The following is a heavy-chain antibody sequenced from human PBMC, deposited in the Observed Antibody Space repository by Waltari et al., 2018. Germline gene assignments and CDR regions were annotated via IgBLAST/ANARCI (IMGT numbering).Heavy chain of an antibody. Sequence: QVQLQESGPGLVKPSETLSLICTVSGGSISNYYWSWVRQPPGKGLEWIGYVYNTGSTNYNPSLKSRVTISLDTSKNQLSLKLTSVTAADTAVYYCARDPNYDSSAYLRYFDYWGQGSLVTVSS. CDR1: GGSISNYY. CDR3: ARDPNYDSSAYLRYFDY. D-gene: IGHD3-22*01. J-gene: IGHJ4*02. CDR2: VYNTGST. V-gene: IGHV4-59*01.